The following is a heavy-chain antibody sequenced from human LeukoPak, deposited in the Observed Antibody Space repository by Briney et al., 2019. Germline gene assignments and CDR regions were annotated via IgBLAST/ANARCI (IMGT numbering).Heavy chain of an antibody. CDR2: IKSDGSST. D-gene: IGHD1-26*01. CDR3: ARDPHGGRGSDIDL. J-gene: IGHJ3*01. Sequence: GGSLRLSCAASGFTFSNYWIHWVRQAPGKGLVWVSRIKSDGSSTSYADSAKGRFTISRDNAKNTLYLQMNSLRGEDTAVYYCARDPHGGRGSDIDLWGQGTMVTVSS. CDR1: GFTFSNYW. V-gene: IGHV3-74*01.